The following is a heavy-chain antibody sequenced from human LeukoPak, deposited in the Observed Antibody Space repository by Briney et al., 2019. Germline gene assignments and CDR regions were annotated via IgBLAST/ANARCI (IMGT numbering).Heavy chain of an antibody. CDR2: IYASGTT. Sequence: ASETLSLTCTVSGGSTRSSSYYWSWIRQPAGTGLEWIGRIYASGTTNYNPSLKSRVTISVDTSKNQFSLNLSSASAADTAVYYCAREFTFWGQGILVTVSS. V-gene: IGHV4-61*02. J-gene: IGHJ4*02. D-gene: IGHD3-16*01. CDR1: GGSTRSSSYY. CDR3: AREFTF.